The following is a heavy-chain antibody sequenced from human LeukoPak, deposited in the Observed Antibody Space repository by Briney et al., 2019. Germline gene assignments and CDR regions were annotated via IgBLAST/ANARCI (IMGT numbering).Heavy chain of an antibody. V-gene: IGHV4-59*01. J-gene: IGHJ4*02. D-gene: IGHD6-19*01. CDR3: ARAVAGHGIPDDY. CDR2: IYYSGST. CDR1: GGSISSYY. Sequence: SETLSLTCTVSGGSISSYYWSWIRQPPGKGVEWIGYIYYSGSTNYNPSLKSRVTISVDTSKNQFSLKLSSVTAADTAVYYCARAVAGHGIPDDYWGQGTLVTVSS.